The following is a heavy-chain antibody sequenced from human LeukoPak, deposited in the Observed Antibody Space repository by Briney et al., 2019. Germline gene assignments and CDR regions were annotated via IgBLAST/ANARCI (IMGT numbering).Heavy chain of an antibody. V-gene: IGHV1-18*01. D-gene: IGHD6-13*01. CDR3: ARVPLAAAYNWFDP. Sequence: GASVKASCKASGYTFTSYGISWVRQAPGQGLEWMGWISAYNGNTNYAQKLQGRVTMTTDTSTSTAYMELRSLRSDDTAVYYCARVPLAAAYNWFDPWGQGTLVTVSS. CDR2: ISAYNGNT. CDR1: GYTFTSYG. J-gene: IGHJ5*02.